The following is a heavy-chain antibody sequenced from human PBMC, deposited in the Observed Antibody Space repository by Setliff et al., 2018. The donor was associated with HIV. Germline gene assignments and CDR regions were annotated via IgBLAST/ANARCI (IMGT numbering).Heavy chain of an antibody. CDR1: GFTFSSYS. D-gene: IGHD2-8*02. Sequence: GGSLRLSCAASGFTFSSYSMNWVRQAPGKGLEWVSAISSGGEIMFYAASVKGRFTISRDNSKNTLYLQMISLRADDTAVYYCAKSLLVAGNDYWGQGTLVTVSS. CDR2: ISSGGEIM. V-gene: IGHV3-23*01. J-gene: IGHJ4*02. CDR3: AKSLLVAGNDY.